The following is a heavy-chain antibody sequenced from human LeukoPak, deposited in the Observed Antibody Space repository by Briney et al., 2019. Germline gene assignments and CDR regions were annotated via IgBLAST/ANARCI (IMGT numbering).Heavy chain of an antibody. CDR2: MTTSGNIK. D-gene: IGHD3-16*01. CDR1: GLTLSDDY. Sequence: GGSLRLSCAASGLTLSDDYMTWVRQAPGKGLESVLIMTTSGNIKSSADSVKGRFTIPRDNANNILHLQMNSLRAEDTGVYYCARLTYRMMLESLSPDPYYYIDIWGNGTTVTVSS. CDR3: ARLTYRMMLESLSPDPYYYIDI. V-gene: IGHV3-69-1*02. J-gene: IGHJ6*03.